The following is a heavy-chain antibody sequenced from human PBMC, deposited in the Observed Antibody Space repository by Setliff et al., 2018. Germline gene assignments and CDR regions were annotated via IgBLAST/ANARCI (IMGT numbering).Heavy chain of an antibody. Sequence: SETLSLTCAASGGTFSDYYWTWIRQPPGKGLEWIGEINHSGSSNYNPSLNSRVTLSIDTSKNQFSLRLSSVTAADTAVYFCARVTGFLYMDVWGKGTTVTVSS. CDR1: GGTFSDYY. D-gene: IGHD3-3*01. V-gene: IGHV4-34*01. J-gene: IGHJ6*03. CDR2: INHSGSS. CDR3: ARVTGFLYMDV.